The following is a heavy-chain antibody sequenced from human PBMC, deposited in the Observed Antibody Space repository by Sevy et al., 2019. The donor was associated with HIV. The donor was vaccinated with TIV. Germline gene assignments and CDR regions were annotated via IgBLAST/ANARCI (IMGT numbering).Heavy chain of an antibody. CDR3: AGGDTTMITDLDY. CDR2: VTSDGTT. V-gene: IGHV3-23*01. Sequence: GGSLRLSCAASGLTLTTTGMSWVRQAPGKGLEWVAGVTSDGTTYNADSVRDRFTVSRDNSKNTLYLQLNSLRADDMAVFYCAGGDTTMITDLDYWGQGTLVTVSS. CDR1: GLTLTTTG. J-gene: IGHJ4*02. D-gene: IGHD3-16*01.